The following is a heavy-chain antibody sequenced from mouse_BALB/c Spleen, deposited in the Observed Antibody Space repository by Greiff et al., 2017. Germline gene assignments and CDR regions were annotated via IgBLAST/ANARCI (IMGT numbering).Heavy chain of an antibody. CDR2: IYPGNSDT. J-gene: IGHJ3*01. CDR3: TRCHDVTTATGFAY. CDR1: GYTFTSYW. D-gene: IGHD1-2*01. V-gene: IGHV1-5*01. Sequence: EVHLVESGTVLARPGASVKMSCKASGYTFTSYWMHWVKQRPGQGLEWIGAIYPGNSDTSYNQKFKGKAKLTAVTSTSTAYMELSSLTNEDSAVYYCTRCHDVTTATGFAYWGQGTLVTVSA.